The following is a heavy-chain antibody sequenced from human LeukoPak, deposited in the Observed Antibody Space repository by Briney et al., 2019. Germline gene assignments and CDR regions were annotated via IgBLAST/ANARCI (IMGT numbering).Heavy chain of an antibody. CDR2: ITSSSTYI. CDR3: AREMATIGFDY. J-gene: IGHJ4*02. V-gene: IGHV3-21*01. D-gene: IGHD5-24*01. Sequence: GGSLRLSCAASGITLSSYNMNWVRQAPGKGLEWVSSITSSSTYIYYADSVKGRFTMSRDNAKNSVYLEMNSLRAEDTAVYYCAREMATIGFDYWGQGTLVTVSS. CDR1: GITLSSYN.